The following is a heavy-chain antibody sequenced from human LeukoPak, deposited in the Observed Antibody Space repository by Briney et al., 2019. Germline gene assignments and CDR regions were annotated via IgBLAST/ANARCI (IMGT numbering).Heavy chain of an antibody. Sequence: SVKVSCEASGGTFSSYTISWVGQAPGQGLEWMGRIIPILGIANYAQKFQGRVTITADKSTSTAYMELSSLRSEDTAVYYCARDGSYGYFDYWGQGTLVTVSS. D-gene: IGHD5-18*01. CDR3: ARDGSYGYFDY. CDR1: GGTFSSYT. V-gene: IGHV1-69*04. J-gene: IGHJ4*02. CDR2: IIPILGIA.